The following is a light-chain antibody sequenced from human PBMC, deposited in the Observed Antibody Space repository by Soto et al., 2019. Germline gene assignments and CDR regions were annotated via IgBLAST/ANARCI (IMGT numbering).Light chain of an antibody. J-gene: IGKJ2*01. CDR1: QGLVHSNGDTF. Sequence: DVVMTQSPLSLPVTLGQPASISCRSSQGLVHSNGDTFLSWFQQRPGQSPRRLIYQVSNRDSGVPDRFSGRGSCTDFTRTSSRAEAADVAIYYCMHGTPWPYTFGQVTKLEI. CDR2: QVS. V-gene: IGKV2-30*02. CDR3: MHGTPWPYT.